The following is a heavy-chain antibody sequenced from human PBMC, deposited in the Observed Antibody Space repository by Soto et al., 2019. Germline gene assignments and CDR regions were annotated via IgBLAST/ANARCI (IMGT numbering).Heavy chain of an antibody. Sequence: GGSLRVSCAASGFTVSTKYMSWVRQAPGKGLEWVPVIYSGGSTFYADSVRGRFTISRDNSKNTVNLQMNSLRAEDTAVYYCARDPWAADYWGQGTLVTVSS. V-gene: IGHV3-66*01. CDR3: ARDPWAADY. CDR2: IYSGGST. D-gene: IGHD3-16*01. CDR1: GFTVSTKY. J-gene: IGHJ4*02.